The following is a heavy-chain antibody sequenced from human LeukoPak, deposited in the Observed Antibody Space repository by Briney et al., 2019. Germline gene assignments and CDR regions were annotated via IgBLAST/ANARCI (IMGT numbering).Heavy chain of an antibody. Sequence: SGGSLRLSCAASGFTFSSYAMSWVRQAPGNGLEWVSAISGSGGSTYYADSVKGRFTISRDNSKSTLYLQMNSLRAEDTAVYYCAKIGSYSVLGAYYFDSWGQGTLVTVSS. J-gene: IGHJ4*02. V-gene: IGHV3-23*01. CDR3: AKIGSYSVLGAYYFDS. CDR1: GFTFSSYA. CDR2: ISGSGGST. D-gene: IGHD1-26*01.